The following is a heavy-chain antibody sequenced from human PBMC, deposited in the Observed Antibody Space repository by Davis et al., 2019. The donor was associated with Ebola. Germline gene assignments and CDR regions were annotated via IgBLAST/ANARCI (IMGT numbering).Heavy chain of an antibody. CDR2: ISYDGSNK. J-gene: IGHJ4*02. CDR1: GFTFSSYA. CDR3: AREGLEWELLNLLFVAEGQPYYFDY. Sequence: GESLKISCAASGFTFSSYAMHWVRQAPGKGLEWVAVISYDGSNKYYADSVKGRFTISRDNSKNTLYLQMNSLRAEDTAVYYCAREGLEWELLNLLFVAEGQPYYFDYWGQGTLVTVSS. D-gene: IGHD1-26*01. V-gene: IGHV3-30-3*01.